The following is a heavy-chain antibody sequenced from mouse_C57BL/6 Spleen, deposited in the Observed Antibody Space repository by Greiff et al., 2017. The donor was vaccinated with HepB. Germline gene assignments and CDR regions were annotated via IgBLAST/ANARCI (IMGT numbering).Heavy chain of an antibody. CDR2: IYPGSGST. CDR1: GYTFTSYW. D-gene: IGHD2-2*01. CDR3: ARGGYGYDGAFDY. J-gene: IGHJ2*01. V-gene: IGHV1-55*01. Sequence: QVQLQQSGAELVKPGASVKMSCKASGYTFTSYWITWVKQRPGQGLEWIGDIYPGSGSTNYNEKFKSKATLTVDTSSSTAYMQLSSLTSEDSAVYYCARGGYGYDGAFDYWGQGTTLTVSS.